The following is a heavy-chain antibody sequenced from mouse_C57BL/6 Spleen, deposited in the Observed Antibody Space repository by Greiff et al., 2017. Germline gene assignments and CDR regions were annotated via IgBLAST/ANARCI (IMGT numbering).Heavy chain of an antibody. CDR2: IYHGSGSP. V-gene: IGHV1-55*01. D-gene: IGHD2-4*01. J-gene: IGHJ1*03. CDR3: ASIYDNDNSYLDV. Sequence: VQLQQPGAELVKPGASVKMSCKASGYTFPSYWITWLQQRPGQGLEWIGDIYHGSGSPNYNEKFTSKATLTVNQSSITASMLLSSLPSEDSAVYYCASIYDNDNSYLDVWGTGTTVTVSS. CDR1: GYTFPSYW.